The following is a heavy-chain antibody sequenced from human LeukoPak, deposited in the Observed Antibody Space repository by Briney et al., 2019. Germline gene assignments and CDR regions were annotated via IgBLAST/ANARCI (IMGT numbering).Heavy chain of an antibody. CDR2: IYYSGST. CDR3: ARTIPRVVVFDY. J-gene: IGHJ4*02. D-gene: IGHD3-22*01. V-gene: IGHV4-59*01. CDR1: GGSISSYY. Sequence: SETLSLTCTVSGGSISSYYWSWIRQPPGKGLEWLGYIYYSGSTNYNPSLKSRVTISVDTSKNQFSLKLSSVTAADTAVYYCARTIPRVVVFDYWGQGTLVTVSS.